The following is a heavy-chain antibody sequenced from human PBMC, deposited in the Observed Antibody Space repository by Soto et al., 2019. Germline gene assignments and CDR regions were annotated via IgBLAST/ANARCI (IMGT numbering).Heavy chain of an antibody. D-gene: IGHD6-13*01. Sequence: QLQLQESGPGLVKPSETLSLSCTVSGGSITSSFYWGWIRQPPGKGLELIGSIYGTGNTYYNPSLKGRVTISADTSKNQFSLNLISVTAADTAVYYCRSSSRYSTDVWGQGAMVTVSS. CDR2: IYGTGNT. J-gene: IGHJ6*02. CDR1: GGSITSSFY. V-gene: IGHV4-39*01. CDR3: RSSSRYSTDV.